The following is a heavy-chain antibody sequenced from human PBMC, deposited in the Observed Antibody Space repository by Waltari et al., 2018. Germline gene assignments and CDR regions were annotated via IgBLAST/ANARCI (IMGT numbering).Heavy chain of an antibody. D-gene: IGHD2-15*01. CDR3: ARGGVGVVVAATLGY. CDR2: IIPTRGIA. J-gene: IGHJ4*02. Sequence: QVQLVQSGAEVKKPGSSVKVSCKASGGTFSSYTISWVRQAPGQGLEWMGRIIPTRGIANYAQKFQGRVTITADKSTSTAYRGLSRLRSEDTAGYYCARGGVGVVVAATLGYWGQGTLVTVSS. V-gene: IGHV1-69*02. CDR1: GGTFSSYT.